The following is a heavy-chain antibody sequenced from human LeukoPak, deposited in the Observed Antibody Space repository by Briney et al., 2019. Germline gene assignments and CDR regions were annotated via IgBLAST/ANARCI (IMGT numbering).Heavy chain of an antibody. V-gene: IGHV3-23*01. J-gene: IGHJ5*02. CDR3: ANFERTVAGPYNWFDP. CDR1: GFTFSSYA. D-gene: IGHD6-19*01. CDR2: ISGSGGNT. Sequence: GGSLRLSCAASGFTFSSYAMSWVRQAPGKGLEWVSAISGSGGNTYYADSVEGLVTISRDNSKSTLYLQMNILRAEDTAVYYCANFERTVAGPYNWFDPWGQGTLVTVSS.